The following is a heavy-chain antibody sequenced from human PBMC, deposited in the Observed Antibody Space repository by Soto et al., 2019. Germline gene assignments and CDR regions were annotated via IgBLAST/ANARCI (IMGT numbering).Heavy chain of an antibody. CDR1: GGTFSSYA. D-gene: IGHD3-22*01. J-gene: IGHJ4*02. Sequence: VASVKVSCKASGGTFSSYAISWVRQAPGQGLEWMGGIIPIFGTANYAQKFQGRVTITADKSTSTAYMELSSLRSEDTAVYYCASLYYYDSSGYYQFDYWGQGTLVTVSS. CDR2: IIPIFGTA. CDR3: ASLYYYDSSGYYQFDY. V-gene: IGHV1-69*06.